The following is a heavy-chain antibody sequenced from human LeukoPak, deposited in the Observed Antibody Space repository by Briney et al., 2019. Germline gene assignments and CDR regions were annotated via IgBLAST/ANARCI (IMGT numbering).Heavy chain of an antibody. CDR3: ARQTGSGLFILP. D-gene: IGHD3/OR15-3a*01. CDR1: GYSISSDYY. V-gene: IGHV4-38-2*02. J-gene: IGHJ4*02. CDR2: IYHSGST. Sequence: SETLSLTCTVSGYSISSDYYWGWIRQPPGKGLEWIGNIYHSGSTYYNPSLKSRVTISVDTSKNQFSLKLNSVTAADTAVYYCARQTGSGLFILPGGQGTLVTVSS.